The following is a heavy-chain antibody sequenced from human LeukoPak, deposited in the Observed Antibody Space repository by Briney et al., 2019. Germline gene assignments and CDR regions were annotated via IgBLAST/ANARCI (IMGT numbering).Heavy chain of an antibody. CDR1: GGSISSGGYY. CDR3: ARGLTVDY. CDR2: IYYSGST. Sequence: SETLSLTCTVSGGSISSGGYYWSWIRQHPGKGLEWIGYIYYSGSTNYNPSLKSRVTISVDTSKNQFPLKLSSVTAADTAVYYCARGLTVDYWGQGTLVTVSS. D-gene: IGHD2-21*02. V-gene: IGHV4-31*03. J-gene: IGHJ4*02.